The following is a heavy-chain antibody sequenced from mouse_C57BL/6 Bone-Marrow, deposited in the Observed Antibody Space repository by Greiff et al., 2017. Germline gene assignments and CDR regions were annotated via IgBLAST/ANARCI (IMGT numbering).Heavy chain of an antibody. V-gene: IGHV10-1*01. CDR2: IRSKSNNYAT. J-gene: IGHJ2*01. CDR1: GFSFHTYA. CDR3: VRLGRKGFDY. Sequence: VKLVESGGGLVQPKGSLKLSCAASGFSFHTYAMNWVRQAPGKGLEWVARIRSKSNNYATYYADSVKDRFTISRDDSESMLYLQMNNLKTEDTAMDYCVRLGRKGFDYWGQGTTLTVSS. D-gene: IGHD4-1*01.